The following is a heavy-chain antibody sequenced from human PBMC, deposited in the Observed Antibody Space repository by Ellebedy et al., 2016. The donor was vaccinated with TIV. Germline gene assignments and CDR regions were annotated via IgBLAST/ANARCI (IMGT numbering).Heavy chain of an antibody. D-gene: IGHD2-2*01. CDR3: AASESADSDY. J-gene: IGHJ4*02. CDR2: MYYSGSS. CDR1: GGSFSGYY. V-gene: IGHV4-59*01. Sequence: MPSETLSLTCAVYGGSFSGYYWSWIRQPPGKGLEWIGHMYYSGSSNYNPSLKSRVTMSIDTSKNQFSLKMSSVTAADTAVYYCAASESADSDYWGPGTLVTVSS.